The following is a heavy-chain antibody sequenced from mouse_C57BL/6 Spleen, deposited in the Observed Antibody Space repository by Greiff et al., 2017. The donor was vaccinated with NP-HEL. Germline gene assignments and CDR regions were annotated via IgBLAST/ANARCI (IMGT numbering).Heavy chain of an antibody. V-gene: IGHV1-76*01. CDR2: IYPGSGNT. Sequence: QVQLQQSGAELVRPGASVKLSCKASGYTFTDYYINWVKQRPGQGLEWIARIYPGSGNTYYNEKFKGKATLTAEKSSSTAYMQLSSLTSEDSAVYFCARGDGKAYFDYWGQGTTLTVSS. D-gene: IGHD2-3*01. CDR3: ARGDGKAYFDY. CDR1: GYTFTDYY. J-gene: IGHJ2*01.